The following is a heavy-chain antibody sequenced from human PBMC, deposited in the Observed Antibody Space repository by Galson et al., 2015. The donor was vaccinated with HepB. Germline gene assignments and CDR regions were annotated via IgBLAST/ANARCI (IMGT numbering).Heavy chain of an antibody. CDR2: IWYDGSNK. CDR1: GFTFSSYG. D-gene: IGHD3-10*01. J-gene: IGHJ4*02. V-gene: IGHV3-33*08. Sequence: SLRLSCAASGFTFSSYGMHWVHQAPGKGLEWVAVIWYDGSNKYYADSVKGRFTISRDNSKNTLYLQMNSLRSEDTAVYYCARTFNTMVLYYFDYWGQGTLVTVSS. CDR3: ARTFNTMVLYYFDY.